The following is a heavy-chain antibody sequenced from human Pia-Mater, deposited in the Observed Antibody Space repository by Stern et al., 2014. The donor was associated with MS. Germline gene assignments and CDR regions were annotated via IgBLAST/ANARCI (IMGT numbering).Heavy chain of an antibody. V-gene: IGHV3-30*18. D-gene: IGHD1-26*01. CDR1: GFTFSSYG. CDR2: ISYDGSSK. Sequence: VQLVESGGGVVQPGRSLRLSCEASGFTFSSYGMYWVRQAPGKGLGWVAVISYDGSSKYYADSVKGRFTISRDNSKNTLYVQMNSLRAEDTAVYYCAKSRSQWELPPDYWGQGTLVTVSS. CDR3: AKSRSQWELPPDY. J-gene: IGHJ4*02.